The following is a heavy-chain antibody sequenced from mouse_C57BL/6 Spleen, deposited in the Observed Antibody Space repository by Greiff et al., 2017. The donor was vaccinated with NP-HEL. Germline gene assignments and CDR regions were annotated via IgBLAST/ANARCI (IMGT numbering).Heavy chain of an antibody. CDR1: GYTFTSYW. J-gene: IGHJ4*01. CDR3: AIAGFYGNDYAMDY. D-gene: IGHD2-1*01. V-gene: IGHV1-74*01. CDR2: IHPSDSDT. Sequence: VQLQQSGAELVKPGASVKVSCKASGYTFTSYWMHWVKQRPGQGLEWIGRIHPSDSDTNYNQKFKGKATLTVDKSSSTAYMQLSSLTSEESAVYYWAIAGFYGNDYAMDYWGQRTSVTVSS.